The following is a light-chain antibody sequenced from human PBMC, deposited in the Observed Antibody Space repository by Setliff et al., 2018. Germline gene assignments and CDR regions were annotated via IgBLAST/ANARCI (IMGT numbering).Light chain of an antibody. CDR1: SSDVGAYDL. CDR2: DVS. J-gene: IGLJ1*01. CDR3: SSHAVSNPFYV. V-gene: IGLV2-14*03. Sequence: QSALTRPASVSGSPGQSITIPCSGTSSDVGAYDLVSWYKQHPGKAPKLIISDVSNRPSGVSNRFSGSKSGNTASLTISGLQAEDEADYYCSSHAVSNPFYVFGTGTKVTVL.